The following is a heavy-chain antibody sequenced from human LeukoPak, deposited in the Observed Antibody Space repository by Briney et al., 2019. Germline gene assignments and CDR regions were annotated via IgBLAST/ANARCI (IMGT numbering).Heavy chain of an antibody. CDR1: GGSISSSSYY. J-gene: IGHJ4*02. V-gene: IGHV4-39*07. CDR2: IYYSGST. CDR3: ARGQHYYETGR. D-gene: IGHD1-14*01. Sequence: RTSETLSLTCTVSGGSISSSSYYWGWIRQPPGKGLEWIGSIYYSGSTYYNPSLKSRVTISVDTSKNQFSLKVNSVTAADTAVYYCARGQHYYETGRWGQGTLVTVSS.